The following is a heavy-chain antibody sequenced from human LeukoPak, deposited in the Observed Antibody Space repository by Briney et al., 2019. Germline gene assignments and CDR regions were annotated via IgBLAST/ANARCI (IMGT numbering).Heavy chain of an antibody. J-gene: IGHJ4*02. V-gene: IGHV3-66*01. D-gene: IGHD3-22*01. CDR1: GFTVSSNY. CDR2: IHSGGTT. Sequence: GGSLRLSCTASGFTVSSNYMTWVRQAPGKGLECVSLIHSGGTTDYADSVKGRFTISRDNSKNMLYLQMNSLRVEDTAVYYCAARWLLRRYWGQGTLVTVSS. CDR3: AARWLLRRY.